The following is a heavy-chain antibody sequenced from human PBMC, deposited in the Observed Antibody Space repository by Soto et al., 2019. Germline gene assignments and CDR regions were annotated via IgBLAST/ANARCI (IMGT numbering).Heavy chain of an antibody. D-gene: IGHD3-10*01. J-gene: IGHJ5*02. CDR3: ASVKSRAVSP. Sequence: EVQLVESGGGLVQPGGSLGLSCAASGFTFSSYWMSWVRLAPGKGLEWVAHIKQSGSDRYYVDSVRGRFTISRDNAKNSLYLQMNSLRVEDTAMYYCASVKSRAVSPWGQGTLVTVSS. V-gene: IGHV3-7*01. CDR1: GFTFSSYW. CDR2: IKQSGSDR.